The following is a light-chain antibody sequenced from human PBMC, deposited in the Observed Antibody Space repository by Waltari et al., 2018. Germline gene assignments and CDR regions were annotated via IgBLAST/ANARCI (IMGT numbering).Light chain of an antibody. CDR1: QDVRKN. J-gene: IGKJ4*01. Sequence: IQMTQSPSSLSASVGDRVTITCQASQDVRKNLNWFQQKPGKAPQVLIFDASNSQAAVPSRFSGSGSGTDFAFTISSLQPEDIGTYYCQQYATLPLTFGGGTRVEIK. CDR2: DAS. V-gene: IGKV1-33*01. CDR3: QQYATLPLT.